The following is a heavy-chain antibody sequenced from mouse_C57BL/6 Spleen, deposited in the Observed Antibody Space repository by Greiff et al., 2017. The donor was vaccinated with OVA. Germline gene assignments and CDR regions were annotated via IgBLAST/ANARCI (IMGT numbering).Heavy chain of an antibody. CDR3: AIVLTTVVATGDYAMDY. V-gene: IGHV1-53*01. J-gene: IGHJ4*01. CDR2: INPSNGGT. CDR1: GYTFTSYW. D-gene: IGHD1-1*01. Sequence: QVQLQQPGTELVKPGASVKLSCKASGYTFTSYWMHWVKQRPGQGLEWIGNINPSNGGTNYNEKFKSKATLTVDKSSSTAYMQLSSLTSEDSAVYYCAIVLTTVVATGDYAMDYWGQGTSVTVSS.